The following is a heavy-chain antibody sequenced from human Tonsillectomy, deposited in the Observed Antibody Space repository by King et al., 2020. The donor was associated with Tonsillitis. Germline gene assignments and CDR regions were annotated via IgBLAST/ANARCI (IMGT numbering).Heavy chain of an antibody. CDR3: AKLGYCSGGSCYPIDY. CDR1: GFTFSSYG. J-gene: IGHJ4*02. CDR2: ISYDGSNK. V-gene: IGHV3-30*18. D-gene: IGHD2-15*01. Sequence: VQLVESGGGVVQPGRSLRLSCAASGFTFSSYGMHGVRQAPGKGLEWVAVISYDGSNKYYADSVKGLFTISRDNSKNTLYLQMNSLRAEDTAVDYCAKLGYCSGGSCYPIDYWGQGTLVTVSS.